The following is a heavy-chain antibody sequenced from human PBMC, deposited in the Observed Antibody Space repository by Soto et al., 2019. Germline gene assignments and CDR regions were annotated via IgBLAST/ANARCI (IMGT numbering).Heavy chain of an antibody. CDR3: ARDWSWIAAAGTEGDY. J-gene: IGHJ4*02. Sequence: QVQLVQSGAEVKKPGASVKVSCKASGYTFTSYGISWVRQAPGQGLEWMGWISAYNGNTNYAQKFQDRVNSTTDTSTNTPYMEVRSLRSDDTAVYYCARDWSWIAAAGTEGDYWGQGTLVTVSS. V-gene: IGHV1-18*01. D-gene: IGHD6-13*01. CDR1: GYTFTSYG. CDR2: ISAYNGNT.